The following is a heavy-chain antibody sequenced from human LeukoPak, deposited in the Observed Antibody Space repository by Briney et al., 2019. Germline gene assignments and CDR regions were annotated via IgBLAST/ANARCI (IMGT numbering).Heavy chain of an antibody. J-gene: IGHJ1*01. V-gene: IGHV4-34*01. CDR1: GGSFSGYY. D-gene: IGHD1-14*01. CDR2: INHSGST. Sequence: SETLSLTCAVYGGSFSGYYWSWIRQPPGKGLEWIGEINHSGSTNYNPSLKSRVTISVDTSKNQFSLKLSSVTAADTAVYYCASGEPTNAEYFQHWGQGTLVTVPS. CDR3: ASGEPTNAEYFQH.